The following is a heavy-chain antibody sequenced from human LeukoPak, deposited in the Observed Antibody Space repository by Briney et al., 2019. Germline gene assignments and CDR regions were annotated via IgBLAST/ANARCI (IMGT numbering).Heavy chain of an antibody. D-gene: IGHD4-17*01. CDR2: INHSGST. CDR1: GFTFSNYW. V-gene: IGHV4-34*01. Sequence: PGGSLRLSCAASGFTFSNYWMSWVRQPPGKGLEWIGEINHSGSTNYNPSLKSRVTISVDTSKNQFSLKLSAVTAADTAVYYCARGETTVTIFYYYYYMDVWGKGTTVTVSS. CDR3: ARGETTVTIFYYYYYMDV. J-gene: IGHJ6*03.